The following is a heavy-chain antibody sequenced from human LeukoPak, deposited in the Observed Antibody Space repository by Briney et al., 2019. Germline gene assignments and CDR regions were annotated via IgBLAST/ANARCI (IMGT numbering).Heavy chain of an antibody. J-gene: IGHJ4*02. Sequence: SETLSLTCAVYGGSFSGYYWSWIRQPPGKGLERIGEINHSGSTNYNPSLKSRVTISVDTSKNQFSLKLSSVTAADTAVYYCASPSMVRGFFDYWGQGTLVTVSS. CDR3: ASPSMVRGFFDY. V-gene: IGHV4-34*01. CDR1: GGSFSGYY. D-gene: IGHD3-10*01. CDR2: INHSGST.